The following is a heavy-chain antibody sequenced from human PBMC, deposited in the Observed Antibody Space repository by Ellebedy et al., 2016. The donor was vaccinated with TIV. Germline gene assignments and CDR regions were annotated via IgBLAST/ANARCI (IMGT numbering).Heavy chain of an antibody. D-gene: IGHD3-10*01. CDR1: RYTFTSYA. V-gene: IGHV1-3*01. Sequence: ASVKVSXKASRYTFTSYAMHWVRQAPGQRLEWMGWINAGNGNTKYSQKFQGRVTITRDTSASTAYMELSSLRSEDTAVYYCARVVRNYYGSGSYLGYYYYGMDVWGQGTTVTVSS. J-gene: IGHJ6*02. CDR3: ARVVRNYYGSGSYLGYYYYGMDV. CDR2: INAGNGNT.